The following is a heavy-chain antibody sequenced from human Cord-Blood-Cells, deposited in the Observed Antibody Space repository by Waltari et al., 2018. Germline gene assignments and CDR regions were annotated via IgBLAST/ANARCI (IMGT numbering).Heavy chain of an antibody. CDR1: GGSISSYY. Sequence: QVQLQESGPGLVKPSETLSLTCPVPGGSISSYYWSWLPPPAGKGLEWIGRIYTSGSTNYNPSLKSRVTMSVDTSKNQFSLKLSSVTAADTAVYYCARSPRGAYGDYFDYWGQGTLVTVSS. V-gene: IGHV4-4*07. J-gene: IGHJ4*02. CDR2: IYTSGST. D-gene: IGHD4-17*01. CDR3: ARSPRGAYGDYFDY.